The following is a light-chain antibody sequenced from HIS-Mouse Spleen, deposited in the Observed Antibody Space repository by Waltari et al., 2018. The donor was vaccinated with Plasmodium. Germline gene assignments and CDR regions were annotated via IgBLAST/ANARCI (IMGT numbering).Light chain of an antibody. CDR1: ALPTKY. CDR2: EDS. V-gene: IGLV3-10*01. CDR3: YSTDSSGNHRV. Sequence: SYELPQPPSVPVSPGQTARNPCSGAALPTKYASWYQQKSGQAPVLVIYEDSKRPSGIPERFSGSSSGTMATLTISGAQVEDEADYYCYSTDSSGNHRVFGGGTKLTVL. J-gene: IGLJ3*02.